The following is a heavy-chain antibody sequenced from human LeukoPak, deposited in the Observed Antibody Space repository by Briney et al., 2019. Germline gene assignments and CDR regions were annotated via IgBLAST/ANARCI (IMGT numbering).Heavy chain of an antibody. CDR1: GFTFSTFA. CDR3: ARAVEDSGWYDLFDY. V-gene: IGHV4-59*01. CDR2: IYYSGST. Sequence: NSGGSLRLSCEASGFTFSTFAMIWIRQPPGKGLEWIGYIYYSGSTNYNPSLKSRVTISVDTSKNQFSLKLSSVTAADTTVYYCARAVEDSGWYDLFDYWGQGTLVTVSS. J-gene: IGHJ4*02. D-gene: IGHD6-19*01.